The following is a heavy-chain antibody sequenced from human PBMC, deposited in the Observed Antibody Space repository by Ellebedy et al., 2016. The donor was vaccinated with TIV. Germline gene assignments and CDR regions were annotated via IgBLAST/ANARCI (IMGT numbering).Heavy chain of an antibody. J-gene: IGHJ4*02. CDR3: ARLPPFYGDDIGHYFDF. CDR2: ISGTGGWT. Sequence: GESLKISCAASGFSFSNFAMSWVRQAPGEGLEWVSGISGTGGWTYYADSVRGRFTISRDNSKNTLSLELSRLRPEDTAVYYCARLPPFYGDDIGHYFDFWGQGALVTVSS. V-gene: IGHV3-23*01. D-gene: IGHD4-17*01. CDR1: GFSFSNFA.